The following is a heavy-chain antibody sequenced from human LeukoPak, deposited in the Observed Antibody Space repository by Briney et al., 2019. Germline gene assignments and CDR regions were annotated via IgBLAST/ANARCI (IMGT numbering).Heavy chain of an antibody. CDR2: IYSSGST. V-gene: IGHV3-53*01. CDR1: GLTVTSNY. J-gene: IGHJ4*02. D-gene: IGHD1-1*01. CDR3: ARWNDEGAFEY. Sequence: GGSLRLSCAASGLTVTSNYMNWVRQAPGKGPEWVSVIYSSGSTFYADSVKGRFTISRDNSKNTLYLQMNSLRAEDTAVYYCARWNDEGAFEYWGQGTLVTVSS.